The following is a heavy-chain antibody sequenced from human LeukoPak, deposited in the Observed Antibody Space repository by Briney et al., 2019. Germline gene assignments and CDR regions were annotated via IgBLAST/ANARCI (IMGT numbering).Heavy chain of an antibody. D-gene: IGHD1-7*01. CDR3: ASRVTYSWNYRDAFDI. CDR1: GYSFTSHW. J-gene: IGHJ3*02. CDR2: IYPGDSDT. Sequence: GESLKISCKGSGYSFTSHWIGWVRQMPGKGLEWMGIIYPGDSDTRYSPSFQGQVTISADKSISTAYLQWSSLKASDTAMYYCASRVTYSWNYRDAFDIWGQGTMVTVSS. V-gene: IGHV5-51*01.